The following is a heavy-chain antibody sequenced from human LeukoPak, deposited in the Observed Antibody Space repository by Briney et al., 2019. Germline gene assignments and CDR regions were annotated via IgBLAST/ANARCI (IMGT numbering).Heavy chain of an antibody. CDR3: ARHVDIVATIDWFDP. CDR1: GGSFSGYY. V-gene: IGHV4-34*01. Sequence: SETLSLTCAVYGGSFSGYYWSWIRQPPGKGLEWIGEINHSGSTNYNPSLKSRVTISVDTSKTQFSLKLSSVTAADTGVYYCARHVDIVATIDWFDPWGQGTLVTVSS. CDR2: INHSGST. J-gene: IGHJ5*02. D-gene: IGHD5-12*01.